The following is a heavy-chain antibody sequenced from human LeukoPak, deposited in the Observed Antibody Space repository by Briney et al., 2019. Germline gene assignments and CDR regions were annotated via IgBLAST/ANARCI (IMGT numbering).Heavy chain of an antibody. CDR1: GFTFSSYG. Sequence: GGSLRLSCAASGFTFSSYGMSWVRQAPGKGLKWVSVISGSGGSTYYADSAKGRFTISRDNSKNTLYLQMNSLRAEDTAVYYCAKDKSSGDYYYYYMDVWGKGTTVTISS. J-gene: IGHJ6*03. V-gene: IGHV3-23*01. D-gene: IGHD7-27*01. CDR3: AKDKSSGDYYYYYMDV. CDR2: ISGSGGST.